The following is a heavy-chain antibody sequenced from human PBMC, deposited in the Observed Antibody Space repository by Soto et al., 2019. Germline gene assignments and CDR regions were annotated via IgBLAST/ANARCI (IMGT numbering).Heavy chain of an antibody. J-gene: IGHJ4*02. CDR3: ARVYSVVTADHFDY. V-gene: IGHV4-34*01. Sequence: PSETLSLTCTVYGGSFSGYYWSWIRQPPGKGLEWIGEINHSGSTNYNPSLKSRVTISVDTSKNQLSLKLSSVTAADTAVYYCARVYSVVTADHFDYWGQGTLVTVSS. D-gene: IGHD2-21*02. CDR1: GGSFSGYY. CDR2: INHSGST.